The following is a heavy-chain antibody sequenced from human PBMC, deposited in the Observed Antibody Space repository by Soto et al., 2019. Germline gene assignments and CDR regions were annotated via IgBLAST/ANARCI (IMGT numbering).Heavy chain of an antibody. CDR2: VYSNGTT. V-gene: IGHV4-59*01. CDR1: GDSISSYY. Sequence: PSETLSLTSTVSGDSISSYYWSWIRRPPGKGLEWIGFVYSNGTTSYSRSLRSRVTMSVDTSTNQFSLNLKSVTAADSAVYYCARTPLIWGQGILVTVSS. D-gene: IGHD2-15*01. J-gene: IGHJ4*02. CDR3: ARTPLI.